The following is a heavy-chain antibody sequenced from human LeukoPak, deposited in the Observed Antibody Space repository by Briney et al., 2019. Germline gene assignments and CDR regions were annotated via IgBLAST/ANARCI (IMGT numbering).Heavy chain of an antibody. Sequence: SETLSLTCSVSGDSISSDYWSWIRQPPGKGLEWIGYIYRIGNTDYNPSLKSRVTISLGMSKNQLSLNLTSVTAADTAAYYCAGRGQRYFRDWGQGTLVTVSS. CDR2: IYRIGNT. CDR1: GDSISSDY. J-gene: IGHJ1*01. V-gene: IGHV4-4*08. CDR3: AGRGQRYFRD.